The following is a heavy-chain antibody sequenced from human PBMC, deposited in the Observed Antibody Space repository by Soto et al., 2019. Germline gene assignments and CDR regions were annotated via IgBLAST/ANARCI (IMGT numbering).Heavy chain of an antibody. CDR1: RFTFSSYW. V-gene: IGHV3-74*01. J-gene: IGHJ5*02. CDR3: AREGMGFSNWFDP. Sequence: EVQLVESGGGLVQPGGSLRLSCAAYRFTFSSYWMHWVRQAPGKGLVWVSRINSDGSITDYADSVKGRFTISRDNAKNTLYLQMNTMRDEDTAVYYCAREGMGFSNWFDPRGQGTLVSVS. CDR2: INSDGSIT. D-gene: IGHD2-8*01.